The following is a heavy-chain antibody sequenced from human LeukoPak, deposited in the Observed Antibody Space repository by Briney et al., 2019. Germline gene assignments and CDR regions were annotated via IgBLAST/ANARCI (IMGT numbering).Heavy chain of an antibody. Sequence: SETLSLTCAVYGGSFSGYYWSWIRQPPGKRLEWIGEINHSGSTNYNPSLKSRVTISVDTSKNQFSLKLSSVTAADTAVSYCARNRRYNWNHHGYYYYYMDVWGKGTTVTVSS. D-gene: IGHD1-14*01. CDR1: GGSFSGYY. CDR2: INHSGST. J-gene: IGHJ6*03. V-gene: IGHV4-34*01. CDR3: ARNRRYNWNHHGYYYYYMDV.